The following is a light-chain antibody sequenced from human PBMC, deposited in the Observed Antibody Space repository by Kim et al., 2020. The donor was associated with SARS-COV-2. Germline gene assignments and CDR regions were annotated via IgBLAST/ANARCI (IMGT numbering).Light chain of an antibody. CDR3: QSYDSRLSGWV. CDR2: ADT. CDR1: SSNIGAGYD. Sequence: RVTISCTGSSSNIGAGYDVHWYQQLPRRAPKLLIFADTRRPSGVPDRLSGSKSGTSASLAITGLQAEDEADYYCQSYDSRLSGWVFGGGTQLTVL. V-gene: IGLV1-40*01. J-gene: IGLJ3*02.